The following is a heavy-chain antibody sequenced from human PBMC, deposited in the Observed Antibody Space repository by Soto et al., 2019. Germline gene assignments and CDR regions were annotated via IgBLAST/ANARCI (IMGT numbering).Heavy chain of an antibody. CDR1: GFTFSGSW. J-gene: IGHJ4*02. D-gene: IGHD3-10*01. V-gene: IGHV3-74*01. CDR3: ARGIFGSGTANDS. CDR2: INGDGSGT. Sequence: EVQLVESGGGLVQPGGSLRLSCAASGFTFSGSWMHCVRQAPGKGLVWVSRINGDGSGTSYADFVKGRFTISRDNAKNTLFLQMNGLRAEDTAVYYCARGIFGSGTANDSWGQGTLVTVSS.